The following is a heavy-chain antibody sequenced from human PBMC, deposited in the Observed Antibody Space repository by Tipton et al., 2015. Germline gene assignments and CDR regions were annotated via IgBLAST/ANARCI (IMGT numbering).Heavy chain of an antibody. CDR3: ARARGRHGGLFDS. V-gene: IGHV4-59*01. D-gene: IGHD4-23*01. CDR1: SDSISKYY. Sequence: TLSLTCSVSSDSISKYYWSWIRQPPGKELEWIGYIQYSGSTNYNPSLKSRVTISVDTSKTQFSLEMRSVTATGTAVYYCARARGRHGGLFDSWGQGILVTVSS. CDR2: IQYSGST. J-gene: IGHJ4*02.